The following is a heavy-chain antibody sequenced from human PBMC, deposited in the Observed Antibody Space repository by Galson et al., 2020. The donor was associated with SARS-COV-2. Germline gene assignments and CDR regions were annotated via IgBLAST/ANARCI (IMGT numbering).Heavy chain of an antibody. J-gene: IGHJ4*02. CDR3: AKEDATSGYFWGGLTY. D-gene: IGHD3-22*01. V-gene: IGHV3-23*01. CDR1: GFTFRNYA. Sequence: GESLKIYCAASGFTFRNYAMTWVRQAPGKGLEWVSAISGSSGGTYYADSVKGRFTISRDNSKNTLYLQMNRLRAADTAVYYCAKEDATSGYFWGGLTYWGQVALVTVSS. CDR2: ISGSSGGT.